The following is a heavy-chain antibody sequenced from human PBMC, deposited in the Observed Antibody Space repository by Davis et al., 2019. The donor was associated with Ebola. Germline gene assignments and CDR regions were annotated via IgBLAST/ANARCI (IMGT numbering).Heavy chain of an antibody. Sequence: PGGSLRLSCAVSGFTVSSYAVNWVRQAPGKGLEWVSSISSSSSYIYYADSVKGRFTISRDNAKNSLYLQMNSLRAEDTAVYYCARDPSHDYGDYVGGWFDPWGQGTLVTVSS. J-gene: IGHJ5*02. D-gene: IGHD4-17*01. CDR1: GFTVSSYA. V-gene: IGHV3-21*01. CDR2: ISSSSSYI. CDR3: ARDPSHDYGDYVGGWFDP.